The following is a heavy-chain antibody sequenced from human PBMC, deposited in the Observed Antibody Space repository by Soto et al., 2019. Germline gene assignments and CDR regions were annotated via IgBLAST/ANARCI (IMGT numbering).Heavy chain of an antibody. CDR2: TSQSGST. D-gene: IGHD5-12*01. CDR1: GGSINSGGYS. J-gene: IGHJ5*02. CDR3: ARYSGSDYAGWFDP. Sequence: QLQLQESGSGLVKPSQTLSLTCAVSGGSINSGGYSWSWIRQPPGKGLEWIGYTSQSGSTDYNPSLKSRVTISIDRSKIQISLKLGSVTAADTAVYYCARYSGSDYAGWFDPWGQGTLVTVSS. V-gene: IGHV4-30-2*01.